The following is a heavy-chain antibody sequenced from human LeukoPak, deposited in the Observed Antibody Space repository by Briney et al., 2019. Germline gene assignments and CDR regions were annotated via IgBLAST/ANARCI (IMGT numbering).Heavy chain of an antibody. CDR2: IWFDGSNR. CDR1: GFTFSTHA. CDR3: AGDPTNSGVAFAI. D-gene: IGHD5-12*01. Sequence: GRSLRLSCASSGFTFSTHAMHWVRQAPGKGREWVAFIWFDGSNRYYADSVKGRFTISRDNSKNTLYLQMNSLRAEDTSLYFCAGDPTNSGVAFAIWGQGTMVTVSS. J-gene: IGHJ3*02. V-gene: IGHV3-33*01.